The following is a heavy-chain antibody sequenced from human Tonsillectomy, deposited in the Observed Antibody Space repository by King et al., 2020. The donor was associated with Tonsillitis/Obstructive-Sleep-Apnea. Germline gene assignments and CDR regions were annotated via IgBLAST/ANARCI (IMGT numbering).Heavy chain of an antibody. CDR1: GFTFSDFA. D-gene: IGHD3-3*01. Sequence: VQLVESGGGVVQPGRSLRVSCAASGFTFSDFAMHWVRQAPGKGLEWVAFISHDGSKKYYADSVKGRFTISRDNSKNTLYLQMNSLRDEDTAVYYCARDDDFWRNYYYMDVWGKGTTVTVSS. J-gene: IGHJ6*03. CDR2: ISHDGSKK. V-gene: IGHV3-30-3*01. CDR3: ARDDDFWRNYYYMDV.